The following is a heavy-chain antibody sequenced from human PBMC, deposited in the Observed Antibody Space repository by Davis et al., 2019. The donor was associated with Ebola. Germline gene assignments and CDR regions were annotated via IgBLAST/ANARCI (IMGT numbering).Heavy chain of an antibody. CDR2: INHSGST. V-gene: IGHV4-34*01. J-gene: IGHJ3*02. CDR1: GGSFSGYY. Sequence: PSETLSLTCAVYGGSFSGYYWGWIRQPPGKGLEWIGEINHSGSTNYNPSLKSRVTISVDTSKNQFSLKLSSVTAADTAVYYCARGSGSANAFDIWGQGTMVTVSS. CDR3: ARGSGSANAFDI.